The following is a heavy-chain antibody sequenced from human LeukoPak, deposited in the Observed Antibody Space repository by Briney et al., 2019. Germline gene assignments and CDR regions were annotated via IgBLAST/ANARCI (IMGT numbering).Heavy chain of an antibody. CDR1: GYTFATFG. CDR3: ARGGDYDFWSGYYTGDY. J-gene: IGHJ4*02. Sequence: ASVKVSCKASGYTFATFGVSWVRQAPGQGLEWMGWISAYNGNTNNQQKIQGRATMTTDTSTNTAYMELRSLRSDDTAVYYCARGGDYDFWSGYYTGDYWGQGTLVTVSS. D-gene: IGHD3-3*01. V-gene: IGHV1-18*01. CDR2: ISAYNGNT.